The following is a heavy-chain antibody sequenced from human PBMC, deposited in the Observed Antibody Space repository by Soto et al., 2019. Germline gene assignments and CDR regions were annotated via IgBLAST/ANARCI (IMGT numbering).Heavy chain of an antibody. D-gene: IGHD4-17*01. CDR3: ARVTVTLDY. CDR2: INSNGSTK. V-gene: IGHV3-48*04. CDR1: GFTFSSHW. J-gene: IGHJ4*02. Sequence: PGGSLRLSCAASGFTFSSHWMSWVRQAPGKGLEWVSYINSNGSTKYYADSVKGRFTISRDNAKNSLYLQMNSLRAEDTAVYYCARVTVTLDYWGQGTLVTVSS.